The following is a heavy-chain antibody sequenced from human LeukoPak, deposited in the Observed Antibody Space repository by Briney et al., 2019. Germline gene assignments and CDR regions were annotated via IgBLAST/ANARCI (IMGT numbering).Heavy chain of an antibody. CDR1: GFTFSSYG. J-gene: IGHJ4*02. CDR2: VWYGGTNK. D-gene: IGHD6-19*01. V-gene: IGHV3-33*01. Sequence: PGGSLRLSCAASGFTFSSYGMHWVRQAPGKGLEWVADVWYGGTNKYYADSVKGRFTISRDNSKNTLYLQMNSLRAEGTAVYYCARDPGVRWLVGFDYWGQGTLVTVSS. CDR3: ARDPGVRWLVGFDY.